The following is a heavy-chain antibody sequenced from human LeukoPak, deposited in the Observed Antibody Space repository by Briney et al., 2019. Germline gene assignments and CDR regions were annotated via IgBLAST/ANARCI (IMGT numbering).Heavy chain of an antibody. D-gene: IGHD4-23*01. CDR3: AREDADAVVNGYYFDY. Sequence: GSLRLSCAASRFTFNTYWMSWVRQAPGKGLEWIGEINHSGSTNYNPSLKSRVTISVDTSKNQFSLKLRSVTAADTAVYYCAREDADAVVNGYYFDYWGQGTLVTVSS. V-gene: IGHV4-34*01. CDR1: RFTFNTYW. J-gene: IGHJ4*02. CDR2: INHSGST.